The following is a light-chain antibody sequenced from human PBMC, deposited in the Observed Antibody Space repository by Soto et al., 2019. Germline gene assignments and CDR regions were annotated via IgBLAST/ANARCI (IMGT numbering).Light chain of an antibody. CDR1: QGIATY. Sequence: DIQLTQSPSFLSASVGDRVTITCRASQGIATYLAWYQQKPGKAPNLLIYGASTLQSGVPSRFSGRGSGTEFTLTISSLQPEDFATYFCQQLNNYPQNTFGQGTKLEIK. CDR3: QQLNNYPQNT. CDR2: GAS. V-gene: IGKV1-9*01. J-gene: IGKJ2*01.